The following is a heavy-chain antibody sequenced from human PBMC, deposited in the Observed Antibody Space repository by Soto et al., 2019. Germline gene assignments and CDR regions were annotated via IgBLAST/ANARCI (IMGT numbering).Heavy chain of an antibody. J-gene: IGHJ4*02. D-gene: IGHD1-26*01. CDR3: AADHLGSYYLDC. V-gene: IGHV1-58*01. CDR2: IVVGSGNT. CDR1: GFTFTSSA. Sequence: QMQLVQSGPEVKKPGTSVKVSCKASGFTFTSSAVQWVRQARGQRLEWIGWIVVGSGNTNYAQKFQERVTNTRDMSTSTAYMGLSSLRSEDTAVYYCAADHLGSYYLDCWGQGTLVTVSS.